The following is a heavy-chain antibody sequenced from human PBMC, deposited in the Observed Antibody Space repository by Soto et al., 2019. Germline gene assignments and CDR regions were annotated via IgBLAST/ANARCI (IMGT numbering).Heavy chain of an antibody. CDR1: DGSIIGLGYC. CDR3: ACCGSGSYSFSPYFYFDY. V-gene: IGHV4-31*03. CDR2: IYYSGST. D-gene: IGHD3-10*01. J-gene: IGHJ4*02. Sequence: IQCVRYTVFDGSIIGLGYCWSFIRQNPGKGLEWIGYIYYSGSTYYNPSLKSRVNISVDTAKNQFSLKLSSVTAADTALYYCACCGSGSYSFSPYFYFDYWAQATLVTGSS.